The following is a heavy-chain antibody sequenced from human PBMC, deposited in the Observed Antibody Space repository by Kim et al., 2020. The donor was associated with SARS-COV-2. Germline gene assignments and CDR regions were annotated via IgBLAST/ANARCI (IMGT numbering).Heavy chain of an antibody. J-gene: IGHJ4*02. CDR3: VKEASRLKDFNF. V-gene: IGHV1-46*01. Sequence: YAQKFQSRVTMTSDTSANTVYMEVSSLRSEDTAIYYCVKEASRLKDFNFWGQGTLVIVSS.